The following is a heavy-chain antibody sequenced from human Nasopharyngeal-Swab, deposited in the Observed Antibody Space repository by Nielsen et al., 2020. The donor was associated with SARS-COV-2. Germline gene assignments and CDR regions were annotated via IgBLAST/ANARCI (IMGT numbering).Heavy chain of an antibody. J-gene: IGHJ4*02. D-gene: IGHD2/OR15-2a*01. CDR2: IGTSDDT. Sequence: LSLTCAASGFNFASFAMTWVRQAPGKGLEWVSTIGTSDDTYYTDSVKGRFAISRDNSKNKVYLQMDSLRPDDTALYYCAKTFLIAPRTYDYWGQATLVTVSS. CDR1: GFNFASFA. V-gene: IGHV3-23*01. CDR3: AKTFLIAPRTYDY.